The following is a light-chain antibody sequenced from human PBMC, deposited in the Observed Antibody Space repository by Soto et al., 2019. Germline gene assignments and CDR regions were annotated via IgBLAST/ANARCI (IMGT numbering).Light chain of an antibody. CDR2: GAS. J-gene: IGKJ2*01. CDR1: QSVSSSY. V-gene: IGKV3-20*01. Sequence: EIVLTQSPGTLSLSPGERVTLSCRASQSVSSSYVAWYQQKPGQAPRLLIYGASSRATGIPDRFSGSGSGTDFALTISRLEPEDFAVYYCQQYGSSPLYTFGQGTELEIK. CDR3: QQYGSSPLYT.